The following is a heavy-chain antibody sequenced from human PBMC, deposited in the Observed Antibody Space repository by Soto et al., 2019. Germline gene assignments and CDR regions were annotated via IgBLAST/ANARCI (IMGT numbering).Heavy chain of an antibody. CDR2: INHSGST. J-gene: IGHJ4*02. V-gene: IGHV4-34*01. CDR3: ARTRAAAGFRASLYGY. CDR1: GGSFSGYY. D-gene: IGHD6-13*01. Sequence: SETMSLTCAVYGGSFSGYYWSWIRQPPGKGLEWIGEINHSGSTNYNPSLKSRVTISVDTSKNQFSLKLSSVTAADTAVYYCARTRAAAGFRASLYGYWGQGTLVTVS.